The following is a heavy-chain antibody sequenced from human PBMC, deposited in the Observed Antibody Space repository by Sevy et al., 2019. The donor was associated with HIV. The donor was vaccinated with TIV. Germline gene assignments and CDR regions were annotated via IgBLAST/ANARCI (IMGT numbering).Heavy chain of an antibody. CDR3: AKEGGSHYDTSGSFDD. CDR1: GFTFRIYA. Sequence: GGSLRLSCTTSGFTFRIYAMSWVRQAPGKGLEWVSAISGSGSSTYYADSVKGRFTISSDNSKNTVYLQMNRLRAEDTAVFYCAKEGGSHYDTSGSFDDWGQGTRVTVSS. D-gene: IGHD3-22*01. V-gene: IGHV3-23*01. CDR2: ISGSGSST. J-gene: IGHJ4*02.